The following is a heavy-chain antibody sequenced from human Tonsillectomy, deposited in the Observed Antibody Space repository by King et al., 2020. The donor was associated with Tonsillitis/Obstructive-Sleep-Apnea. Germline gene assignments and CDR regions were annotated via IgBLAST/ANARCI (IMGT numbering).Heavy chain of an antibody. Sequence: VQLVESGAEMKKAGESLKISCKGSGYRFANYWIVCVRQKPGKGLEWMGVIRPRDSDSKYRPSFQGQVTVSADKSISTAYLQWSSLKVSDSATYYCARLSNVDFWALTFDYWGQGTQVTVSS. V-gene: IGHV5-51*01. CDR3: ARLSNVDFWALTFDY. CDR1: GYRFANYW. CDR2: IRPRDSDS. J-gene: IGHJ4*02. D-gene: IGHD3/OR15-3a*01.